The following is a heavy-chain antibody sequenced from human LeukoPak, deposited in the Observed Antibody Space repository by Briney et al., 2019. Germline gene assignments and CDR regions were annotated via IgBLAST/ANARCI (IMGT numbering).Heavy chain of an antibody. V-gene: IGHV3-48*02. J-gene: IGHJ5*02. CDR2: ISSSGTK. Sequence: GGSLRLSCSASGFTVNSYNMNWVRQAPGKGLEWVSCISSSGTKYYADSVKGRFTTSRDNGKSSLFLEMNSLRDEDTAVYYCARGPSSSSWSRFDPWGQGTLVTVSS. CDR3: ARGPSSSSWSRFDP. D-gene: IGHD6-13*01. CDR1: GFTVNSYN.